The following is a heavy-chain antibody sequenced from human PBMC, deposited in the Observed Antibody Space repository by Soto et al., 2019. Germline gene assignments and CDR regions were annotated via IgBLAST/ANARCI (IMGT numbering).Heavy chain of an antibody. Sequence: QVQLQESGPGLVKPSETLSLTCTVSGGSISGYYWSWIRQPPGKGLEWIGYIYDSGSTNYNPALKSRVTISVDTSKNQFSLKLSSVTAADTAVYYCASQALAFDAFDIWGQGTMVTVSS. V-gene: IGHV4-59*08. CDR1: GGSISGYY. CDR3: ASQALAFDAFDI. CDR2: IYDSGST. D-gene: IGHD6-19*01. J-gene: IGHJ3*02.